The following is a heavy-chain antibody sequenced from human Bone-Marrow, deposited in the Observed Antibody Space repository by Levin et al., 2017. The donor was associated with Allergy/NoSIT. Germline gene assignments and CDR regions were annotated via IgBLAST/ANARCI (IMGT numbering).Heavy chain of an antibody. CDR1: GFTFSSYA. CDR3: AKELHYGDGWDY. CDR2: ISGSGGST. V-gene: IGHV3-23*01. D-gene: IGHD4-17*01. J-gene: IGHJ4*02. Sequence: LSLTCAASGFTFSSYAMSWVRQAPGKGLEWVSAISGSGGSTYYADSVKGRFTISRDNSKNTLYLQMNSLRAEDTAVYYCAKELHYGDGWDYWGQGTLVTVSS.